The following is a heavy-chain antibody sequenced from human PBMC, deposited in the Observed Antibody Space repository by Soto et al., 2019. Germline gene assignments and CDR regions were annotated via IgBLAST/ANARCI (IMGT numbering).Heavy chain of an antibody. Sequence: QVQLQQWGAGLLKPSETLSLTCAVYGGSFGGYYWSWIRQPPGKGLEWIGEINHSGSTNYNPSLKSRVTISVDTSKNQFSLKLSSVTAADTAVYYCARGRDGYNWGSYYYYGMDVWGQGTTVTVSS. D-gene: IGHD3-16*01. J-gene: IGHJ6*02. CDR2: INHSGST. CDR1: GGSFGGYY. CDR3: ARGRDGYNWGSYYYYGMDV. V-gene: IGHV4-34*01.